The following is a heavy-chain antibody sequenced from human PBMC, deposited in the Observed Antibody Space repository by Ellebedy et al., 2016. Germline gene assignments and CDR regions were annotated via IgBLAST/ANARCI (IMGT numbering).Heavy chain of an antibody. V-gene: IGHV1-69*13. Sequence: SVKVSCXASGGTFSSYAISWVRQAPGQGLEWMGGIIPIFGTANYAQKFQGRVTITADESTSTAYMELSSLRSEDTAVYYCARGIVVVPAAPYVYWGQGTLVTVSS. CDR3: ARGIVVVPAAPYVY. J-gene: IGHJ4*02. D-gene: IGHD2-2*01. CDR1: GGTFSSYA. CDR2: IIPIFGTA.